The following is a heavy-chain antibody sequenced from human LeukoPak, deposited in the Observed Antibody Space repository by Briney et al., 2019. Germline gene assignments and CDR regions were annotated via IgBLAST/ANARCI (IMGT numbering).Heavy chain of an antibody. D-gene: IGHD2-15*01. CDR2: IKPDGSDK. Sequence: GGSLRLSCAASGFIFSHYWMSWVRQAPGKGLEWVANIKPDGSDKDYIDSVKGRFTTSRDNAKNSLYLQMDSLRAEDTAVYYCAREDMWAFDMWGQGTMVTVSS. J-gene: IGHJ3*02. CDR1: GFIFSHYW. CDR3: AREDMWAFDM. V-gene: IGHV3-7*01.